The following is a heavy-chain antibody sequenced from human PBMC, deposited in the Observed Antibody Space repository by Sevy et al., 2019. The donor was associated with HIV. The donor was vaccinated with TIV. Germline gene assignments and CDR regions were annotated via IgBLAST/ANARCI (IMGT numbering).Heavy chain of an antibody. CDR3: TTNDLIVVVPAAAKHLDY. CDR2: IKSKTDGGTT. J-gene: IGHJ4*02. D-gene: IGHD2-2*01. CDR1: GFTFSNAW. Sequence: GGSLRLSCAASGFTFSNAWMSWVRQAPGKGLEWVGRIKSKTDGGTTDYAAPVKGRFTISRDDSKNTLYLQMNSLKTEDTAVYYCTTNDLIVVVPAAAKHLDYWGQGTLVTVSS. V-gene: IGHV3-15*01.